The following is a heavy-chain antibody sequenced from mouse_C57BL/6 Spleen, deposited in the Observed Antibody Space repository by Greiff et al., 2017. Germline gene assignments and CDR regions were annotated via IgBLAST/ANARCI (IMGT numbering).Heavy chain of an antibody. CDR1: GYTFTTYP. J-gene: IGHJ3*01. Sequence: QVQLQQSGAELVKPGSSVKMSCKASGYTFTTYPIEWMKQNHGKSLEWIGNFHPYNDDTKYNEKFKGKATLTVEKSSSTVSLVLSRLTSDDSAVYYCARSDCYGSSNWFAYWGQGTLVTVSA. CDR2: FHPYNDDT. D-gene: IGHD1-1*01. CDR3: ARSDCYGSSNWFAY. V-gene: IGHV1-47*01.